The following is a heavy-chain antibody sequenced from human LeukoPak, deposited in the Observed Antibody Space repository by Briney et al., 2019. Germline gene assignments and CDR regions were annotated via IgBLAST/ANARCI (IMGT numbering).Heavy chain of an antibody. V-gene: IGHV3-7*01. CDR3: ARIVSSIAAADSYDY. CDR2: IKQDGSEK. J-gene: IGHJ4*02. CDR1: GFTFSSYW. D-gene: IGHD6-13*01. Sequence: GGSLRLSCAASGFTFSSYWMSWVRQAPGKGLEWVANIKQDGSEKYYVDSVKGRFTISRDNAKNSLYLQMNSLRAEDTAVYYCARIVSSIAAADSYDYWGQGTLVTVSS.